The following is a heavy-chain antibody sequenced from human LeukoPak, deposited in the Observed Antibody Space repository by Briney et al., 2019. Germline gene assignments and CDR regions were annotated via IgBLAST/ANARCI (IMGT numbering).Heavy chain of an antibody. CDR2: IYYSGGT. Sequence: SETLSLTCTVSGGSISSGDYYWSWIRQPPGKGLEWIGYIYYSGGTYYNPSLKSRVTISVDTSKNQFSLKLSSVTAADTAVYYCARGDIVVVPAARIWFDPWGQGTLVTVSS. CDR3: ARGDIVVVPAARIWFDP. V-gene: IGHV4-30-4*01. CDR1: GGSISSGDYY. D-gene: IGHD2-2*01. J-gene: IGHJ5*02.